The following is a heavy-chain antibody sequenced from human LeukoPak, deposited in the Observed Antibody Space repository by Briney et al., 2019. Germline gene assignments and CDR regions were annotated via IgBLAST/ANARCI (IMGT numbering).Heavy chain of an antibody. J-gene: IGHJ4*02. CDR1: GGSISSSGYY. CDR3: ARGAIAVAGTHPFDY. V-gene: IGHV4-30-2*05. D-gene: IGHD6-19*01. Sequence: SGTLSLTCTVSGGSISSSGYYWSWTRQPPGKGLEWIGYIYHSGSTYYNPSLKSRVTISVDTSKNQFSLKLSSVTAADTAVYYCARGAIAVAGTHPFDYWGQGTLVTVSS. CDR2: IYHSGST.